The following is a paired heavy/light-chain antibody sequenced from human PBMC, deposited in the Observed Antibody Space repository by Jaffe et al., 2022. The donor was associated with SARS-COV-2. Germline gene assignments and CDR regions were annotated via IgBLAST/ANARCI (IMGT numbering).Light chain of an antibody. CDR3: ETWDNSLSASYV. Sequence: QSVLTQPPSVSAAPGQKVTISCSGGTSNIGNNYVSWYQQLPGTAPKLLIYDNNKRPSGIPDRFSGSKSGTSATLGITGLQTGDEADYYCETWDNSLSASYVFGTGTKVTVL. CDR2: DNN. J-gene: IGLJ1*01. CDR1: TSNIGNNY. V-gene: IGLV1-51*01.
Heavy chain of an antibody. Sequence: EVQLVESGGDLVKPGGSLRLSCAASGFTFSNAWMSWVRQAPGKGLEWVGRIKSKTDGGTVDYAVPVKGRFTISRDDSKSTVYLQLNSLKIEDTAVYYCTTISVWAIKYWGQGTLVTVSS. CDR1: GFTFSNAW. CDR2: IKSKTDGGTV. CDR3: TTISVWAIKY. V-gene: IGHV3-15*01. D-gene: IGHD5-12*01. J-gene: IGHJ4*02.